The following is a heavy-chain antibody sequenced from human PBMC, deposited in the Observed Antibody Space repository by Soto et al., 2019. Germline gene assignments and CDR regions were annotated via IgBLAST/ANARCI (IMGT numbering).Heavy chain of an antibody. CDR3: AKLTTFYGMEV. CDR2: IYYSGST. D-gene: IGHD4-4*01. J-gene: IGHJ6*04. CDR1: GGSISSSSYY. Sequence: SETLSLTCTVSGGSISSSSYYWGWIRQPPGKGLEWIGSIYYSGSTYYNPSLKSRVTISVDTSKNQFSLKLSSVTAADTAVYYCAKLTTFYGMEVWGKGTTVTVSS. V-gene: IGHV4-39*01.